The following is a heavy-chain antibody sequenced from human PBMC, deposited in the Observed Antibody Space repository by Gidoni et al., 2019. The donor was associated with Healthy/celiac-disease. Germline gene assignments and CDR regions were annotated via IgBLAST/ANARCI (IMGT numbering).Heavy chain of an antibody. CDR3: AGGGAVAGKPYSGSYYFDY. Sequence: EVQLVESGGGLVKPGGSLRLSCAASGFTFSSYSMNWVRQAPGKGLEWVSSISSSSSYIFSADSVKGRFTISRDNAKNSLYLQMNSLRAEDTAVYYCAGGGAVAGKPYSGSYYFDYWGQGTLVTVSS. CDR1: GFTFSSYS. D-gene: IGHD6-19*01. CDR2: ISSSSSYI. V-gene: IGHV3-21*01. J-gene: IGHJ4*02.